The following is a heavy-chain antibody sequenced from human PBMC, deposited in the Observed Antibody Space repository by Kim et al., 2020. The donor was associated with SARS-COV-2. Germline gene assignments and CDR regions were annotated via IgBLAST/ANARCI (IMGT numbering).Heavy chain of an antibody. CDR3: AKARRDGYNWYFDL. CDR2: ISYDGSNK. D-gene: IGHD5-12*01. V-gene: IGHV3-30*18. J-gene: IGHJ2*01. CDR1: GFTFSSYG. Sequence: GGSLRLSCAASGFTFSSYGMHWVRQAPGKGLEWVAVISYDGSNKYYADSVKGRFTISRDNSKNTLYLQMNSLRAEDTAVYYCAKARRDGYNWYFDLWGRGTLVTVSS.